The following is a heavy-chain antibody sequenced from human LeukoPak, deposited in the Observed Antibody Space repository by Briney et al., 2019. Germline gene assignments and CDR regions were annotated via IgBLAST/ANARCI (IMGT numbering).Heavy chain of an antibody. D-gene: IGHD2-21*01. CDR3: ARAPLASIYYFDY. CDR2: INSDGSST. CDR1: GFTFSSYW. J-gene: IGHJ4*02. Sequence: GGSLRLSCAASGFTFSSYWMHWVRQAPGKGLVRVSRINSDGSSTSYADSVKGRFTISRDNAKNTLSLQMNSLRAEDTAMYYCARAPLASIYYFDYWGQGTLVTVSS. V-gene: IGHV3-74*01.